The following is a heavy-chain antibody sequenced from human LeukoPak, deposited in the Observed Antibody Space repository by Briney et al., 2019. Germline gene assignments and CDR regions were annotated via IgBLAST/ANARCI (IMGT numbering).Heavy chain of an antibody. J-gene: IGHJ6*03. CDR2: IRYDGSNK. Sequence: GGSLRLSCAASGLTFSSYGMHWVRQAPGKGLEWVAFIRYDGSNKYYADSVKGRFTISRDNSKNTLYLQMNSLRAEDTAVYYCAKDQGYSYIVDYYYMDVWGKGTTVTVSS. V-gene: IGHV3-30*02. CDR1: GLTFSSYG. CDR3: AKDQGYSYIVDYYYMDV. D-gene: IGHD5-18*01.